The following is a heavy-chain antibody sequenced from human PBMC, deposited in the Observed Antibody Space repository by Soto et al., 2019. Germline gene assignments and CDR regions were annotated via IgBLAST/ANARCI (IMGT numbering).Heavy chain of an antibody. D-gene: IGHD3-22*01. J-gene: IGHJ4*02. CDR2: ISSSGDIT. CDR3: ARDLGYYDSSGYFDY. CDR1: GFTFSDYY. Sequence: QVQLVESGGGLVKPGGSLRLSCAASGFTFSDYYMSWIRQAPGKGLEWVSYISSSGDITYYADSVKCRVTISRDNAKNSLYLQMHNLRAEDTAVYYCARDLGYYDSSGYFDYWGQGTLITVSS. V-gene: IGHV3-11*01.